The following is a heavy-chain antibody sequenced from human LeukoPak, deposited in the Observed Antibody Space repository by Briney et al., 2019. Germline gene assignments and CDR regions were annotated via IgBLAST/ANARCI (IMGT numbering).Heavy chain of an antibody. CDR3: ARSDGVVVFDY. CDR2: ISNDGSST. V-gene: IGHV3-74*01. CDR1: GFTFTNYW. D-gene: IGHD3-22*01. Sequence: TGASLRLSCAASGFTFTNYWMHWVRQGPGRGLVWVSRISNDGSSTDYADSVKGRFTISRDSAKNILYLHMNSLRAEDTAMYYCARSDGVVVFDYWGQGALVTVSS. J-gene: IGHJ4*02.